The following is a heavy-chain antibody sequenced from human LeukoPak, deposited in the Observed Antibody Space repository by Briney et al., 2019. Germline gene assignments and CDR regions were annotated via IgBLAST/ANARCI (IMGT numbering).Heavy chain of an antibody. CDR2: IYYSGST. J-gene: IGHJ6*02. V-gene: IGHV4-39*01. CDR1: GGAISSSSYY. CDR3: ASPVVPAATHSYWDPGMDV. Sequence: SEALSLTCTVSGGAISSSSYYWGWIRQPPGKGLEWIGSIYYSGSTYYNPSLKSRVTISVDTSKNQFSLKLSSVTAADTAVYYCASPVVPAATHSYWDPGMDVWGQGTTVTVSS. D-gene: IGHD2-2*01.